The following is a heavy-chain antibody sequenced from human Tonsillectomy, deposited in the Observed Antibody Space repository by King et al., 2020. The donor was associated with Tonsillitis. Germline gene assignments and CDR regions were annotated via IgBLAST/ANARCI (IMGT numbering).Heavy chain of an antibody. J-gene: IGHJ4*02. CDR2: IGTYKGNT. CDR1: GYTFTSYG. Sequence: VQLVQSGPEVKKPGASVKVSCKASGYTFTSYGVSWVRQAPGQGLEWMGWIGTYKGNTNYAQNFQDRVTMTTDTSTSTAYMELRSLTSDDTAVYYCARDYFGGSSTFDYWGQGTLVTVSS. V-gene: IGHV1-18*01. D-gene: IGHD2-15*01. CDR3: ARDYFGGSSTFDY.